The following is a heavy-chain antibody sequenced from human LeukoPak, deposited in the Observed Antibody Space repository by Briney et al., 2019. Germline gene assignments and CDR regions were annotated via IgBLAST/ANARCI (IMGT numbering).Heavy chain of an antibody. D-gene: IGHD4-17*01. J-gene: IGHJ6*02. CDR3: ARGGYGDPGGTYYYYYYGMDV. Sequence: GGSLRLSCAASGFTFSSYEMNWVRQAPGKGLEWVSYISSSGSTIYYADSVKGRFTISRDNAKNSLYLQMNSLRAEDTAVYYCARGGYGDPGGTYYYYYYGMDVWGQGTTVTVSS. CDR2: ISSSGSTI. V-gene: IGHV3-48*03. CDR1: GFTFSSYE.